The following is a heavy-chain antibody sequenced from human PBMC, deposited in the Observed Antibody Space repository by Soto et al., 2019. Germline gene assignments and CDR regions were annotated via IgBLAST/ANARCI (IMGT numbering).Heavy chain of an antibody. J-gene: IGHJ6*02. CDR1: GGSISSSSYY. D-gene: IGHD3-22*01. V-gene: IGHV4-39*01. CDR3: ARHDNYYYGMDV. CDR2: IYYSGST. Sequence: SETLSLTCTVSGGSISSSSYYWGWIRQPPGKGLEWIGSIYYSGSTYYNPSLKSRVTISVDTSKNQFSLKLSSVTAADTAVYYCARHDNYYYGMDVWGQGTTVTVSS.